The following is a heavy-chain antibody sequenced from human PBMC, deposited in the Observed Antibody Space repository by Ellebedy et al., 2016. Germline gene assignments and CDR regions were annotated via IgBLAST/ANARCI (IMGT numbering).Heavy chain of an antibody. CDR2: ISGSGGST. V-gene: IGHV3-23*01. D-gene: IGHD3-22*01. Sequence: GGSLRLSCEASGFVFSNFAMSWVRQAPGKGLEWVSTISGSGGSTYYADSVKGRFTISRDNSKNTLYLQMNSLRVDDTAVYYCARDKGDTSGFEAFDLWGQGTLVTVSS. CDR3: ARDKGDTSGFEAFDL. J-gene: IGHJ3*01. CDR1: GFVFSNFA.